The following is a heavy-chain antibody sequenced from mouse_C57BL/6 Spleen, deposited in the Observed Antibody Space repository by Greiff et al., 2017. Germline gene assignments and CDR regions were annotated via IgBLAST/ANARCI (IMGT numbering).Heavy chain of an antibody. CDR2: ISSGGSYT. CDR3: ARDQGMDY. V-gene: IGHV5-6*01. CDR1: GFTFSSYG. J-gene: IGHJ4*01. Sequence: EVKVVESGGDLVKPGGSLKLSCAASGFTFSSYGMSWVRQTPDKRLEWVATISSGGSYTYYPDSVKGRFTISRDNAKNTLYLQMSSLKSEDTAMYYCARDQGMDYWGQGTSVTVSS.